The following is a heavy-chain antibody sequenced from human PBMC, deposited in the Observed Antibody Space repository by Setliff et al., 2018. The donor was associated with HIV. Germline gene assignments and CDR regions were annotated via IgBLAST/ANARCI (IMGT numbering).Heavy chain of an antibody. D-gene: IGHD6-6*01. CDR1: GGSFSGFY. Sequence: SETLSLTCAVYGGSFSGFYWTFIRQSPGKGLEWIGEVTHSGTTTYDPSLKSRITISVDTSKNQFSLKLTSVTAADMGVYYCARAQIAARRPFDSWGQGTLVTVSS. V-gene: IGHV4-34*01. CDR2: VTHSGTT. J-gene: IGHJ4*02. CDR3: ARAQIAARRPFDS.